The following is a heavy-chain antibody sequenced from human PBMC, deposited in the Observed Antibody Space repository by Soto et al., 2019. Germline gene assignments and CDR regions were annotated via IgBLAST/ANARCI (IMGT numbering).Heavy chain of an antibody. V-gene: IGHV3-48*01. J-gene: IGHJ4*02. D-gene: IGHD3-22*01. CDR2: ISSSSSTI. CDR1: GFTFSSYS. CDR3: MLGSGWKDFDY. Sequence: SGFTFSSYSMNWVRQAPGKGLEWVSYISSSSSTIYYADSVKGRFTISRDTSKNQFSLKLSSVTAADTAVYYCMLGSGWKDFDYWGQGTLVTVSS.